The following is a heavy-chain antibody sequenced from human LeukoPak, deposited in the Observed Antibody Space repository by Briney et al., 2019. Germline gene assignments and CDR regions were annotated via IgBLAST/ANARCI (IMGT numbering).Heavy chain of an antibody. J-gene: IGHJ4*02. D-gene: IGHD6-19*01. Sequence: GGSLRLSCVASGFTLNNYAMHCVREAPGKGLEYVSAISSNGDSTFYANSVKGRFTISRDNSKNTLYLQMNGLRAEDTAVYYCARRGAVAGTVDYWGQGTLVPVS. V-gene: IGHV3-64*01. CDR3: ARRGAVAGTVDY. CDR2: ISSNGDST. CDR1: GFTLNNYA.